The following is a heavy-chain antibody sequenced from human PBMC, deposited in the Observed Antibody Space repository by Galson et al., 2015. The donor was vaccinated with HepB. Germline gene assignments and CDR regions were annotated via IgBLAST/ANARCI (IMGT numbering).Heavy chain of an antibody. CDR2: INPNSGGT. D-gene: IGHD6-19*01. CDR1: GYTFTGYY. V-gene: IGHV1-2*02. J-gene: IGHJ5*02. CDR3: ARSTSGWYAWVHP. Sequence: SVKVSCKASGYTFTGYYMHWVRQAPGQGLEWMGWINPNSGGTNYAQKFQGRVTMTRDTSTSTAYMELSSLMSDDTAVYYCARSTSGWYAWVHPWGQGTLVPVSA.